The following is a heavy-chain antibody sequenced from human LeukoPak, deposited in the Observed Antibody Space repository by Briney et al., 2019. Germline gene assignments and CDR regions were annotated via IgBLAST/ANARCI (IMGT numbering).Heavy chain of an antibody. CDR3: ARDRAYFDY. Sequence: SETLSLTCTVFGDSISTFYWSWLRQPAGKGLEWIGHIYTSGSTNYNPSLKSRVTISVDTSKNQFSLKLSSVTAADTAVYYCARDRAYFDYWGQGTLVTVSS. V-gene: IGHV4-4*07. CDR2: IYTSGST. CDR1: GDSISTFY. J-gene: IGHJ4*02.